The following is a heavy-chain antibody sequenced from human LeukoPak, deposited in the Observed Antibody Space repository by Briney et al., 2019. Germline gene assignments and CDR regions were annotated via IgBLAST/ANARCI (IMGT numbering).Heavy chain of an antibody. CDR3: ARTTGNYGYYFDY. CDR2: IYYRGST. CDR1: GGSFSGYY. Sequence: PSETLSLTCAVYGGSFSGYYWSWIRQTPGKGLEWIGYIYYRGSTNYNPSLKSRVTISVDTPKNQFSLNLSSVTAADTAIYYCARTTGNYGYYFDYWGQGAQVTVSS. D-gene: IGHD1-7*01. V-gene: IGHV4-34*11. J-gene: IGHJ4*02.